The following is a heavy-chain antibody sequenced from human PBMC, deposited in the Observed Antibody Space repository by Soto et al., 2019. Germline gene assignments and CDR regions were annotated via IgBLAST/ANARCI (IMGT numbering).Heavy chain of an antibody. D-gene: IGHD2-2*01. Sequence: LRLSCAASGFTFTTYAMSWVRQAPGKGLEWVSAITDNGGDTFHADSVRGRLTISRDNTKNTLYLQMNSLRAEDTAVYYCVKGSASSRPYFFDYWGQGTLVTVSS. J-gene: IGHJ4*02. CDR2: ITDNGGDT. CDR1: GFTFTTYA. CDR3: VKGSASSRPYFFDY. V-gene: IGHV3-23*01.